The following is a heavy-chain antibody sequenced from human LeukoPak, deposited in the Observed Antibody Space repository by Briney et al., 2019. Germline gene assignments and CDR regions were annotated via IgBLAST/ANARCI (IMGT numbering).Heavy chain of an antibody. CDR1: GYTFTSYG. D-gene: IGHD2-15*01. CDR2: ISAYNGNT. V-gene: IGHV1-18*01. J-gene: IGHJ4*02. CDR3: ARKSDQEVVDY. Sequence: VASVKVSCKASGYTFTSYGISWVRQAPGQGLEWMGWISAYNGNTTYAQKLQGRVTMTTDTSTSTAYMELRSLRSDDTAVYYCARKSDQEVVDYWGQGTLVTVSS.